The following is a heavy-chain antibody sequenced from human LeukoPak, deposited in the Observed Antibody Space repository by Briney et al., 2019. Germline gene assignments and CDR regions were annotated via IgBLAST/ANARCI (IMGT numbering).Heavy chain of an antibody. CDR1: GGSISSGDYY. J-gene: IGHJ4*02. D-gene: IGHD3-10*01. Sequence: PSETLSLTCTVSGGSISSGDYYWSWIRQPPGKGLEWIGYIYYSGSTYYNPSLKSRVTISVDTSKNQFSLKLSSVTAADTAVYYCARGTLWFGECAFDYWGQGTLVTVSS. V-gene: IGHV4-30-4*01. CDR3: ARGTLWFGECAFDY. CDR2: IYYSGST.